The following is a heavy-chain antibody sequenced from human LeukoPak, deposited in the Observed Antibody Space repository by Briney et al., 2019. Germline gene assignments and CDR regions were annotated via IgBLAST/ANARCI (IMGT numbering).Heavy chain of an antibody. CDR2: IIPIFGTA. CDR3: ARVGHSTRLKTYYFDY. V-gene: IGHV1-69*05. Sequence: SVKVSCKASGGTFSSYAISWVRQAPGQGLEWMGRIIPIFGTANYAQKFQGRVTITTDESTSTAYMELSSLRSDHTAVYYCARVGHSTRLKTYYFDYRGQGTLVTVSS. D-gene: IGHD6-19*01. CDR1: GGTFSSYA. J-gene: IGHJ4*02.